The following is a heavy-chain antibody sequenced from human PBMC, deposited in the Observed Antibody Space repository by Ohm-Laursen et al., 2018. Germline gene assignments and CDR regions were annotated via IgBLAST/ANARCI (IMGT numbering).Heavy chain of an antibody. J-gene: IGHJ6*02. Sequence: RSLRLSCAASGFTFSSYGMHWVRQAPGKGLEWVAVISYDGSNKYYADSVKGRFTISRDNSKNTLYLQMNSLRAEDTAVYYCAKDLDSSGSYGMDVWGQGTTVTVSS. CDR3: AKDLDSSGSYGMDV. V-gene: IGHV3-30*18. CDR1: GFTFSSYG. CDR2: ISYDGSNK. D-gene: IGHD3-22*01.